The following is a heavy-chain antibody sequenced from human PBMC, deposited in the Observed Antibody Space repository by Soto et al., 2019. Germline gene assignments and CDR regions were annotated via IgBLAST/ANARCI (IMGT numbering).Heavy chain of an antibody. D-gene: IGHD1-1*01. V-gene: IGHV3-11*01. Sequence: GGSLRRSCAASGFTFSYYYMSWIRQAPGKGLECISYISRSRSTIYYADSVKGRFTISRDNAKNSLYLQMNSLRADDTAVYYCAVLWTKGDYWGQGTLVTVSS. J-gene: IGHJ4*02. CDR1: GFTFSYYY. CDR3: AVLWTKGDY. CDR2: ISRSRSTI.